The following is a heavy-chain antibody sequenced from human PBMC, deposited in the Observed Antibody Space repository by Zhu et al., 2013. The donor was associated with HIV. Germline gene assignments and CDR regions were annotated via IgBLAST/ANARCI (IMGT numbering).Heavy chain of an antibody. CDR3: ARTPEWLFFDF. Sequence: QDQLVQSGAEMKKPGASVKVSCRASGYVFTSFGISWLRQAPGQRLQWMGWISGYNGKTNYARNLQDRVTMTVDISSSTAYMELRSLRSDDTAVYYCARTPEWLFFDFWGQGTLVTVSS. CDR1: GYVFTSFG. D-gene: IGHD3-3*01. CDR2: ISGYNGKT. J-gene: IGHJ4*02. V-gene: IGHV1-18*01.